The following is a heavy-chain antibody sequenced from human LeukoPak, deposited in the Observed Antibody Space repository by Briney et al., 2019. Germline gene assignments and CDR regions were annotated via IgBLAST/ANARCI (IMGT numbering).Heavy chain of an antibody. J-gene: IGHJ4*02. D-gene: IGHD6-13*01. CDR3: ARHFWTAAATDY. CDR1: GGSISSSSYY. Sequence: SETLSLTCTVSGGSISSSSYYWGWIRQPPGRGLEWIGSIYYSGSTYYNPSLKSRVTISVDTSKNQFSLKLSSVTAADTAVYYCARHFWTAAATDYWGQGTLVTVSS. V-gene: IGHV4-39*01. CDR2: IYYSGST.